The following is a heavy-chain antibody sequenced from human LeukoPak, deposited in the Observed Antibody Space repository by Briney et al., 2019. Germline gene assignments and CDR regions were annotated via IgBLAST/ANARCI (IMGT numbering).Heavy chain of an antibody. Sequence: SETLSLTCTVSGGSISSSSYYWGWIRQPPGKGLKWIGSIYYSGSTYYNPSLKSRVTISVDTSKNQFSLKLSSVTAADTAVYYCARGGLYYYGSGSEFDYWGQGTLVTVSS. D-gene: IGHD3-10*01. V-gene: IGHV4-39*07. CDR2: IYYSGST. CDR1: GGSISSSSYY. J-gene: IGHJ4*02. CDR3: ARGGLYYYGSGSEFDY.